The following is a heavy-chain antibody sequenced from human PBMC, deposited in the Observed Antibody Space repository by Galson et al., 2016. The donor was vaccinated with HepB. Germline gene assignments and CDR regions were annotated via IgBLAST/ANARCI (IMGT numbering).Heavy chain of an antibody. Sequence: ETLSLTCTVSGASINGYYLSWIRQPPGKGLEWIGYIYYSGRTNYNPSLQSRVTISVDTSKNQFSLKLSSVTTADTAVYYCARDDSGGWYGFHYGMDVWGQGTTVTVSS. D-gene: IGHD6-19*01. CDR1: GASINGYY. V-gene: IGHV4-59*01. CDR2: IYYSGRT. CDR3: ARDDSGGWYGFHYGMDV. J-gene: IGHJ6*02.